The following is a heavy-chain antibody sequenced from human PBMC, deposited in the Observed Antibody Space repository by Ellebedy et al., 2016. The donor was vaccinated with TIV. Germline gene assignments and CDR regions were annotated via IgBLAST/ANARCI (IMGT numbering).Heavy chain of an antibody. J-gene: IGHJ4*02. CDR1: GFTFSSYA. CDR2: ISGSGGNT. Sequence: GESLKISCAASGFTFSSYAMSWVRQAPGEGLEWVSIISGSGGNTYYADSVKGRFTISRDNSKNTLHLQMNSLRAEDTAVYYCARDPREWLVRGYFDCWGQGTLVTVSS. CDR3: ARDPREWLVRGYFDC. D-gene: IGHD6-19*01. V-gene: IGHV3-23*01.